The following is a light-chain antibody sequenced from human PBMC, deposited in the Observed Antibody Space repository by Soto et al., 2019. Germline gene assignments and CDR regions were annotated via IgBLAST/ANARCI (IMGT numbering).Light chain of an antibody. CDR2: GAS. J-gene: IGKJ4*01. V-gene: IGKV3-15*01. Sequence: EIVMTQSPATLSVSPGERATLSCRASRRVAGNLAWYLQKPGQAPRLLIYGASTRATGITARFSGSGSGTEFTLTLSSLQSDDSAVYCCQQYDNGLTFGGGTKVEIK. CDR1: RRVAGN. CDR3: QQYDNGLT.